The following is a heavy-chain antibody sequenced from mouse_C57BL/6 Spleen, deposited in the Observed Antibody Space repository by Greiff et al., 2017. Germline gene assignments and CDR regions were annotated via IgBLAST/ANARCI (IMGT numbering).Heavy chain of an antibody. CDR1: GFTFSSYA. D-gene: IGHD1-1*02. CDR3: ARRLWDYAMDY. J-gene: IGHJ4*01. V-gene: IGHV5-4*03. CDR2: ISDGGSYT. Sequence: EVKLMESGGGLVKPGGSLKLSCAASGFTFSSYAMSWVRQTPEKRLEWVATISDGGSYTYYPDNVKGRFTISRDNAKNNLYLQMSHLKSEDTAMYYCARRLWDYAMDYWGQGTSVTVSS.